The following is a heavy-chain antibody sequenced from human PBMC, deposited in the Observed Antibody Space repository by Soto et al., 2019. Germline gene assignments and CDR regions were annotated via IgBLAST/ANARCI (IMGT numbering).Heavy chain of an antibody. Sequence: QVQLVQSGPEVKKPGSSVKVSCKASGGTFSDSVTSWVRQAPGQGLEWMGGIVPIFGKANLAEKFQDRVTITADKSTSTAYMELSSLRSEDTAVYYCASGCSSTSCYRPYAEYFQHWGQGTLVTVSS. D-gene: IGHD2-2*01. J-gene: IGHJ1*01. CDR3: ASGCSSTSCYRPYAEYFQH. CDR1: GGTFSDSV. V-gene: IGHV1-69*06. CDR2: IVPIFGKA.